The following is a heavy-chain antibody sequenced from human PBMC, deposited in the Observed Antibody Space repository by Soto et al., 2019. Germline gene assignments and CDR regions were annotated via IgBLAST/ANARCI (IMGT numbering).Heavy chain of an antibody. D-gene: IGHD1-1*01. Sequence: GGSLRLSCAASGFTSRTFAMHWVRQAPGKGLEWVAVISNDGSNKYFLDSVKGRFTVSRDNSNNTLYLQMDSLRAEDTAVYYCARDKKPFNWSPSILKSYYYGMDVWGQGTTVTVSS. CDR1: GFTSRTFA. CDR2: ISNDGSNK. V-gene: IGHV3-30-3*01. J-gene: IGHJ6*02. CDR3: ARDKKPFNWSPSILKSYYYGMDV.